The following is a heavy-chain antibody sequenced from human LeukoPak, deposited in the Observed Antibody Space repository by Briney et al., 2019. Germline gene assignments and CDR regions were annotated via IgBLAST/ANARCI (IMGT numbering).Heavy chain of an antibody. CDR2: ISDNGVTR. Sequence: GGSLRLSCAASGFTFSSYAMSWVRQAPGKGLEWVSAISDNGVTRYYADSVKGRFTISRDNSDNTVYLQMNSLRAEDTAIYYCAKAPTPYYYYYGMDVWGQGTAVTVSS. CDR3: AKAPTPYYYYYGMDV. J-gene: IGHJ6*02. CDR1: GFTFSSYA. V-gene: IGHV3-23*01.